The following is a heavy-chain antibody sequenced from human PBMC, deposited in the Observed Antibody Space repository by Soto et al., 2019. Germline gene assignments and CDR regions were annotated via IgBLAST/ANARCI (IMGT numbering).Heavy chain of an antibody. J-gene: IGHJ4*02. D-gene: IGHD5-12*01. CDR3: ARAKWLRLHFDY. V-gene: IGHV3-66*01. Sequence: GGSLRLSCAASGFTVSSNYMSWVRQAPGKGLEWVSVIYSGGSTYYADSVKGRFTISRDNSKNTLYLQMNSLRAEDTAVYYCARAKWLRLHFDYWGQGTLVTVSS. CDR1: GFTVSSNY. CDR2: IYSGGST.